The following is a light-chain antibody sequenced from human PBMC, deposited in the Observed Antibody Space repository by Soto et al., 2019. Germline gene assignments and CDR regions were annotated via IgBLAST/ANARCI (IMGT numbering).Light chain of an antibody. V-gene: IGKV3-20*01. CDR2: DTS. CDR3: QQYSTTPPT. Sequence: EIVLTQSPGTLSLSPGERATLSCRASQSVSSKSLAWYQQKPGQAPRLLIYDTSNRATGIPDRFSGSESGTDFTLTINRLEPEDCVVYYCQQYSTTPPTFGQGTKVDIK. CDR1: QSVSSKS. J-gene: IGKJ1*01.